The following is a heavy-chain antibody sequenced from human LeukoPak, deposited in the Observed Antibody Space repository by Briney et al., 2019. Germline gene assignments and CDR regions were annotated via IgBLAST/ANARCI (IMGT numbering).Heavy chain of an antibody. CDR1: RFTFSDYY. CDR2: ISTSGSTT. Sequence: PGGSLRLSCAASRFTFSDYYMSWIRQAPGKGLECVSYISTSGSTTYYADSVKGRFIISRDNARNSLHLQMNSLRADDTAVYYCARGHYVVDVWGQGPTVTVSS. V-gene: IGHV3-11*01. J-gene: IGHJ6*02. CDR3: ARGHYVVDV.